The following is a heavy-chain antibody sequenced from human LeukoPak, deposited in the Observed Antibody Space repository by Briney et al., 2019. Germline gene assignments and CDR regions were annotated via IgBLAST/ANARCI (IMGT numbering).Heavy chain of an antibody. Sequence: SETLSLTCTVSGGFISSYYWSWIRQPPGKGLEWIGYIYYSGSTNYNPSLKSRVTISVDTSKNQFSLKLSSVTAADTAVYYCARGGQVPYYYYYGMDVWGQGTTVTVSS. CDR1: GGFISSYY. CDR3: ARGGQVPYYYYYGMDV. CDR2: IYYSGST. V-gene: IGHV4-59*01. J-gene: IGHJ6*02.